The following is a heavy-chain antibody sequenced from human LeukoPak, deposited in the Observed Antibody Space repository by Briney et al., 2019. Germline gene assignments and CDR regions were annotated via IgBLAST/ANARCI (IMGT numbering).Heavy chain of an antibody. CDR2: IIPIFGTA. D-gene: IGHD3-10*01. CDR1: GGTFSGYA. Sequence: SVKVSCKASGGTFSGYAISWVRQAPGQGLEWMGGIIPIFGTANYAQKFQGRVTITADESTSTAYMELSSLRSDDTAVYYCARDGGLFYGSGTFVGVWGQGTLVTVSS. J-gene: IGHJ4*02. V-gene: IGHV1-69*13. CDR3: ARDGGLFYGSGTFVGV.